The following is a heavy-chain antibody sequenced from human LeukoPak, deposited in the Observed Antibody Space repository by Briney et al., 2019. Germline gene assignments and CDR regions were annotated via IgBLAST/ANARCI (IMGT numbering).Heavy chain of an antibody. CDR1: GFTFCDYA. J-gene: IGHJ6*03. D-gene: IGHD5-18*01. V-gene: IGHV3-49*04. Sequence: GGSLSLSCTASGFTFCDYAMSWVRQAPGKGLEWVGFIRSKAYGGTTEYAASVKGRFTISRDDSKSIAYLQMNSLKTEDTAVYYCTRDRSGYSYGYYYYYYMDVWGKGTTVTVSS. CDR3: TRDRSGYSYGYYYYYYMDV. CDR2: IRSKAYGGTT.